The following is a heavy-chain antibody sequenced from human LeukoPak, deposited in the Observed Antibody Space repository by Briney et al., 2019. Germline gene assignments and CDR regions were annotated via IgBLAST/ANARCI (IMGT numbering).Heavy chain of an antibody. D-gene: IGHD2-21*02. CDR1: GGSISSSSYY. V-gene: IGHV4-39*07. CDR3: ARDVYSGDCYHWVAT. Sequence: SETLSLTCTVPGGSISSSSYYWGWIRQPPGKGLEWIGSIYYSGSTYYNPSLKSRVTISVDTSKNQFSLKLSSVSAAKTAVYYCARDVYSGDCYHWVATWGKGTLVPVSS. CDR2: IYYSGST. J-gene: IGHJ5*02.